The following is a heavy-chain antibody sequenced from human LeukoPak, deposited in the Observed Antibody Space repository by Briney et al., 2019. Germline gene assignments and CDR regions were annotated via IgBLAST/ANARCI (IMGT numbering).Heavy chain of an antibody. J-gene: IGHJ5*02. CDR1: GYTFTSYY. CDR3: AREIPVYGSGSYYISSWFDP. Sequence: ASVKVSCKASGYTFTSYYMHWVRQAPGQGLEWMGIINPSGGSTSYAQKFQGRVTMTRDMSTSTVYMELSSLRSEDTAVYYCAREIPVYGSGSYYISSWFDPWGQGTLVTVSS. V-gene: IGHV1-46*01. D-gene: IGHD3-10*01. CDR2: INPSGGST.